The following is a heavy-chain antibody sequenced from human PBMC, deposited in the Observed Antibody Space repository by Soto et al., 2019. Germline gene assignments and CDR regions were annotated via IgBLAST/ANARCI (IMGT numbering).Heavy chain of an antibody. CDR1: GDFISNFY. V-gene: IGHV4-4*07. D-gene: IGHD2-8*01. Sequence: QVQLQESGPGLVKPSETLSLTCTVSGDFISNFYWSWIWQPAGKGLQSLGRISASGRSNYNPNLQSRVAMSLDTSKNQFSLRLTSLSAADTAVYFFARGMGRYFDLWGRGTLVTVFS. CDR2: ISASGRS. CDR3: ARGMGRYFDL. J-gene: IGHJ2*01.